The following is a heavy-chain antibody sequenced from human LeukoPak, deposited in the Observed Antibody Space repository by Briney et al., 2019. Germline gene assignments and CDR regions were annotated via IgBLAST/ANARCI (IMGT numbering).Heavy chain of an antibody. J-gene: IGHJ6*04. CDR3: VREIVVVVAATPYYYYGMDV. D-gene: IGHD2-15*01. CDR1: GGSFSGSY. V-gene: IGHV4-34*01. CDR2: INHGGIT. Sequence: PSETLAFTWASNGGSFSGSYWSWFRNPPGKRLEWIGKINHGGITNYNPSFKSRVTISVDTSKNQFSLRLSSVTAADTAVYYCVREIVVVVAATPYYYYGMDVWGKGTTVTVSS.